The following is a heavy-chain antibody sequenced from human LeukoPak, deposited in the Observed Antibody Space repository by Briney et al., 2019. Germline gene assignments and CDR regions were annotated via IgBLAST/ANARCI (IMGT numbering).Heavy chain of an antibody. CDR2: IYTSGST. J-gene: IGHJ4*02. CDR1: GGSIRSYY. V-gene: IGHV4-4*07. Sequence: PSETLSLTCTVSGGSIRSYYWSWIRQPAGKALEWIGRIYTSGSTNYNPSLKSRVTMSGDTSKNQFSLKLSSVTAADTAVYYCARVLKGRAPFDYWGQGTLVTVSS. CDR3: ARVLKGRAPFDY.